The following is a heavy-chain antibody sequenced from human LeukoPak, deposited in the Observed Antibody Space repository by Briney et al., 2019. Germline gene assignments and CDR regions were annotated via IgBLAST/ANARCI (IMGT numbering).Heavy chain of an antibody. CDR3: ARMSYNSGSYSA. J-gene: IGHJ5*02. V-gene: IGHV4-4*07. CDR2: IYSSGST. CDR1: GGSITSYF. Sequence: PSETLSLTCTVSGGSITSYFWSWTRQPAGKGLEWIGRIYSSGSTNYNPSLKSRVTMSVDTSKNQFSLKLSSVTAADTAVYYCARMSYNSGSYSAWGRGTLVTVSS. D-gene: IGHD3-10*01.